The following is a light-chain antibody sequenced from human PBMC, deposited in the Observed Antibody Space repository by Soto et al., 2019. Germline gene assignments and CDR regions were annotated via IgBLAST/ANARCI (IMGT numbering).Light chain of an antibody. CDR2: GAS. V-gene: IGKV3-20*01. Sequence: ENVLTQSPGTLSLSPGERATLSCRASQSVDSNFVAWYQQKPGQAPRLLIYGASTRSAGVPDRFSGSGSGTDFPLTITRLELEDFAVYYCQQYGRSPLMYTFGQGTKLRFK. CDR3: QQYGRSPLMYT. J-gene: IGKJ2*01. CDR1: QSVDSNF.